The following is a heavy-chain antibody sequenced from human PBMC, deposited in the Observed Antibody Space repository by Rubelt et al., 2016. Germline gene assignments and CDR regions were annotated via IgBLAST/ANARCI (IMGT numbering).Heavy chain of an antibody. D-gene: IGHD4-23*01. Sequence: EVQLVESGGGLVQPGGSLRLSCAASGFTFSSYSMNWVRQAPGKGLEWVSYISSSSSTIYYADSVKGRFTISRDNAKNSLYLQMNSLRAEDTAVYYCARVGGGWYGGYYFDYWGQGTLVTVSS. J-gene: IGHJ4*02. CDR3: ARVGGGWYGGYYFDY. CDR2: ISSSSSTI. CDR1: GFTFSSYS. V-gene: IGHV3-48*04.